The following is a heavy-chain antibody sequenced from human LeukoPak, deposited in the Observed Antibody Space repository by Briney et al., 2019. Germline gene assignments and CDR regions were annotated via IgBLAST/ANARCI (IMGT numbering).Heavy chain of an antibody. CDR3: ARLILRANGFSWFDP. D-gene: IGHD3-22*01. J-gene: IGHJ5*02. Sequence: TSETLSLNCAGSGFSISSGGYSWRWLRQPPGKILEWIGYNDNSGSAYYNPSLKSLVTISVDRSKNQFSLRRSSVTAADTAVYYCARLILRANGFSWFDPWGQGTLVTVSS. V-gene: IGHV4-30-2*01. CDR1: GFSISSGGYS. CDR2: NDNSGSA.